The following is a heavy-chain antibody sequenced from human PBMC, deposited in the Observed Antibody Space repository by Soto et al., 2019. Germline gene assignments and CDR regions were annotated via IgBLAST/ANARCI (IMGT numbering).Heavy chain of an antibody. CDR3: ARHSREYSSSSPYCYYGMDV. CDR2: IYYSGST. D-gene: IGHD6-6*01. V-gene: IGHV4-39*01. J-gene: IGHJ6*02. Sequence: SETLSLTCTVSGGSISSSSYYWGWIRQPPGKGLEWIGSIYYSGSTYYNPSLKSRVTISVDTSKNQFSLKLSSVTAADTAVYYCARHSREYSSSSPYCYYGMDVWGQGTTVTVSS. CDR1: GGSISSSSYY.